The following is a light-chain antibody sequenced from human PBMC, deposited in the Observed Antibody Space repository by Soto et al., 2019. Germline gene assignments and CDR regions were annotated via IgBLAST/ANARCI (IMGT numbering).Light chain of an antibody. CDR3: EQYGSTPLT. J-gene: IGKJ4*01. Sequence: EIVLTQSPGTRSLSPGERATLSCRASQSVANNYLAWYQQKPGQALRFLIYDASSRATGIPDRFSGSGSGTDFTLTISRLEPEDFAVYYCEQYGSTPLTFGGGTKVEIK. CDR2: DAS. CDR1: QSVANNY. V-gene: IGKV3-20*01.